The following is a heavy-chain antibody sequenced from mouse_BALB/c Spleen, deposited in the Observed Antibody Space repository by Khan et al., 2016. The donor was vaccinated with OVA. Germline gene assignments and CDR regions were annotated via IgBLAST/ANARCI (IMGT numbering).Heavy chain of an antibody. CDR3: AKTARIKY. V-gene: IGHV3-2*02. D-gene: IGHD1-2*01. Sequence: EVQLQESGPGLVKPSQSLSLTCTVTGYSITSGYGWNWIRQFPGNKLEWMGYISYSGSTNYHPSLKSRISITRDTSKNQFFLQLKSVTTEDTGKYYCAKTARIKYWGQGTTLTVSS. J-gene: IGHJ2*01. CDR1: GYSITSGYG. CDR2: ISYSGST.